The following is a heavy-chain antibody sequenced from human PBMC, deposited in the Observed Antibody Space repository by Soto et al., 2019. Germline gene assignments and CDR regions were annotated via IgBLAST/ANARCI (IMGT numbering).Heavy chain of an antibody. CDR3: ARHVASGSYAYYFDY. J-gene: IGHJ4*02. Sequence: PGEPLKISCKGSGYSFTSYWISWVRQMPGKGLEWIGRIDPSDSYTNYSPSFQGHVTISADKSISTAYLQWSSLKASDTAMYYCARHVASGSYAYYFDYWGQGTLVTVSS. CDR1: GYSFTSYW. D-gene: IGHD1-26*01. V-gene: IGHV5-10-1*01. CDR2: IDPSDSYT.